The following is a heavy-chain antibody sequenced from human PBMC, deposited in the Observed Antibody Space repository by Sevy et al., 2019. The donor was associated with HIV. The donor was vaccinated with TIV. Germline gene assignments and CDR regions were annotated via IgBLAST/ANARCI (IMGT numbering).Heavy chain of an antibody. CDR1: GFTFSSYY. CDR2: ISGISNYI. CDR3: AKRLESWDGMDV. Sequence: LGGSLRLSCAASGFTFSSYYMNWVRQAPGKGLEWVSSISGISNYIYYADSVKGRFTISRDNAKNSLYLQMHSLRAEDTAVYYCAKRLESWDGMDVWGQGTTVTVSS. D-gene: IGHD3-16*01. V-gene: IGHV3-21*01. J-gene: IGHJ6*02.